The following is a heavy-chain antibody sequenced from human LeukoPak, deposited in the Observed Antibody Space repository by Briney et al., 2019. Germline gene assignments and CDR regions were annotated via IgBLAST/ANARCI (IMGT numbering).Heavy chain of an antibody. CDR3: ARRKRITMIVVFIALGAFDI. CDR1: GVSVTSYY. D-gene: IGHD3-22*01. V-gene: IGHV4-59*02. J-gene: IGHJ3*02. Sequence: PSETLSLTCSVSGVSVTSYYWSWIRQPPGKGLEWIAYVISTGSTNYSPSLKGRGTISLDTSKNQFSLNLRSVTAADTAVYYCARRKRITMIVVFIALGAFDIWGQGTMVTVSS. CDR2: VISTGST.